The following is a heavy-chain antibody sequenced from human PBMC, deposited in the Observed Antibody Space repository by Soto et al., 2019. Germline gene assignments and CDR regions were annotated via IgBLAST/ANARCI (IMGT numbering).Heavy chain of an antibody. Sequence: ASVKVSCKASGYTFTSYGISWVRQAPGQGLEWMGWISAYNGNTNYAQKLQGRVTMTTDTSTSTAYMELRSLRSDDTAVYYCARSTYYDILTGTAPYYYYMDVWGKGTKVTVSS. J-gene: IGHJ6*03. CDR3: ARSTYYDILTGTAPYYYYMDV. CDR1: GYTFTSYG. V-gene: IGHV1-18*01. CDR2: ISAYNGNT. D-gene: IGHD3-9*01.